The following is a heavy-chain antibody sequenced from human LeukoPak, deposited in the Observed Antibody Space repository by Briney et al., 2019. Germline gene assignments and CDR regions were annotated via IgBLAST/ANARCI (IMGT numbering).Heavy chain of an antibody. D-gene: IGHD2-8*01. Sequence: SETLSLTCAVYGGSFSGYYWSWIRQPPGKGLEWIGETNHSGSTNYNPSLKSRVTISVDTSKNQFSLKLSSVTAADTAVYYCARPKGLMKRAPFDYWGQGTLVTVSS. J-gene: IGHJ4*02. CDR2: TNHSGST. CDR1: GGSFSGYY. CDR3: ARPKGLMKRAPFDY. V-gene: IGHV4-34*01.